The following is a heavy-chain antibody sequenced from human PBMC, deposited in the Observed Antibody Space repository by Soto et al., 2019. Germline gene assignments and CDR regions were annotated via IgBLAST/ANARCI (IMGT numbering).Heavy chain of an antibody. CDR3: ARGPSAVAGTRGGDY. CDR2: INHSGST. D-gene: IGHD6-19*01. J-gene: IGHJ4*02. CDR1: GGSFSGYY. Sequence: QVQLQQWGAGLLKPSETLSLTCAVYGGSFSGYYWSWIRQPPGQGLECIGEINHSGSTNYNPSLKSRVTISVDTSKNQFSLKLSSVTAADTAVYYCARGPSAVAGTRGGDYWGQGPLVTVSS. V-gene: IGHV4-34*01.